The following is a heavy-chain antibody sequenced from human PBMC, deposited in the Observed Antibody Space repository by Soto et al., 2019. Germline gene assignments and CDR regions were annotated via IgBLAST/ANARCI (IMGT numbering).Heavy chain of an antibody. Sequence: PSETLSLTCTVSGGAISSSSYYWGWIRQPPGKGLEWIGSIYYSGSTYYNPSLKSRVTISVDTSKNQFSLKLSSVTAADTAVYYCARFIAVDGTFNYFDYCGQGTLVPVSS. CDR2: IYYSGST. D-gene: IGHD6-19*01. J-gene: IGHJ4*02. CDR3: ARFIAVDGTFNYFDY. V-gene: IGHV4-39*01. CDR1: GGAISSSSYY.